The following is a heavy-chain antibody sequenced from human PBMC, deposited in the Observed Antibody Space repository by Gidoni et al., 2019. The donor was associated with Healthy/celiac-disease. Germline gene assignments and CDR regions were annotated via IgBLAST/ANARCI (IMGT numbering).Heavy chain of an antibody. Sequence: QVQLQQWGAGLLKPSETLSLTCAVYGGSFSGYHWTWIRQPPGKGLEWIGEINHSGSTNYNPSLESRVTISLDTSKNQFSLKLNSVTAADTAIYYCSRGKRSRIAARRLDAIDIWGQGTRVTVSS. CDR1: GGSFSGYH. V-gene: IGHV4-34*01. CDR2: INHSGST. D-gene: IGHD6-6*01. J-gene: IGHJ3*02. CDR3: SRGKRSRIAARRLDAIDI.